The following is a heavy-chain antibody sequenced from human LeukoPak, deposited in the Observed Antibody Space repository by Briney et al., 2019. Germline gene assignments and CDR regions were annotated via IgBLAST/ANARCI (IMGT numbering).Heavy chain of an antibody. Sequence: SSETLSLTCAVYGGSFSGYYWSWIRQPPGKGLGWIGEINHSGSTNYNPSLKSRVTISVDTSKNQFSLKLSSVTAADTAVYYCARGLYGDYDPDFDYWGQGTLVTVSS. V-gene: IGHV4-34*01. CDR3: ARGLYGDYDPDFDY. D-gene: IGHD4-17*01. CDR2: INHSGST. CDR1: GGSFSGYY. J-gene: IGHJ4*02.